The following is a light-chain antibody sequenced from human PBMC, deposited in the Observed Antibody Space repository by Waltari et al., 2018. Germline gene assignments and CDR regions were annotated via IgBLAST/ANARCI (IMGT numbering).Light chain of an antibody. Sequence: SALTQPASVSGSLGQSITFSCTGTSSDVGGYNYVAWYQQHPGKAPKLMIHDVSNRPSGVSILVSGSKSGNTASLTISGLQAEDEADYYCSSYTSSSTPWVFGVGTKLTVL. CDR1: SSDVGGYNY. CDR2: DVS. V-gene: IGLV2-14*01. J-gene: IGLJ3*02. CDR3: SSYTSSSTPWV.